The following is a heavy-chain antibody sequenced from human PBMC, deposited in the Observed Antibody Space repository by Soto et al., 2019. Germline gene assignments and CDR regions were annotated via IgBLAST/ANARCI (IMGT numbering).Heavy chain of an antibody. J-gene: IGHJ4*02. D-gene: IGHD1-7*01. CDR3: ARESGENWSYEAY. CDR1: GDSISSYS. Sequence: SETLSLTCAVSGDSISSYSWNWIRQTAGRGLEWIGRVSPSGHTQYRSSFETRVTISVDMSTNQFFLELRHVTAADTAVYYCARESGENWSYEAYRGQGTQVTVSS. V-gene: IGHV4-4*07. CDR2: VSPSGHT.